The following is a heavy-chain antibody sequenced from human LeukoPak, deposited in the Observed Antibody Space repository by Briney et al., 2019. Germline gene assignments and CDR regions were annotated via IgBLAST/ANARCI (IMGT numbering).Heavy chain of an antibody. V-gene: IGHV1-2*02. J-gene: IGHJ3*02. CDR3: ARGGVAGYSDAFDI. CDR2: VDPYSGGT. Sequence: ASVKVSCKASGYTFIGYYMHWVRQAPGQGNEWMGWVDPYSGGTHFEQRFQGRVSMTLDTSISTAYMELTKLTSDDTAVYYCARGGVAGYSDAFDIWGQGTMVTVSA. D-gene: IGHD6-19*01. CDR1: GYTFIGYY.